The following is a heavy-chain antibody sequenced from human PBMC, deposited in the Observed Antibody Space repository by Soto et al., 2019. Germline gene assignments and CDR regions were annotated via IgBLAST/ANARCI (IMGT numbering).Heavy chain of an antibody. CDR1: GDSFSSYA. V-gene: IGHV1-69*01. CDR3: AASDSSSWQHDY. J-gene: IGHJ4*02. Sequence: QVQLVQSGAELKKPGSSVRVSCKISGDSFSSYAISWVPQAPGEGREWEGGIIPIFETAKYAQKFQGRVTITAVESTTTAYMEVTRLRPEDTDIFYCAASDSSSWQHDYWGQGTLITVSS. D-gene: IGHD6-13*01. CDR2: IIPIFETA.